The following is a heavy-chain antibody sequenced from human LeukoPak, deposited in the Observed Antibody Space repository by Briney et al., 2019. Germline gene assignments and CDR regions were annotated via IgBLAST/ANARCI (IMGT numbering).Heavy chain of an antibody. CDR1: GFTVSSTY. Sequence: GSLRLSCLASGFTVSSTYMSWIRQPPGKGLEWIGEINHSGSTNYNPSLKSRVTISVDTSKNQFSLKLSSVTAADTAVYYCARFRYRYSSSWYGFDYWGQGTLVTVSS. CDR3: ARFRYRYSSSWYGFDY. J-gene: IGHJ4*02. CDR2: INHSGST. D-gene: IGHD6-13*01. V-gene: IGHV4-34*01.